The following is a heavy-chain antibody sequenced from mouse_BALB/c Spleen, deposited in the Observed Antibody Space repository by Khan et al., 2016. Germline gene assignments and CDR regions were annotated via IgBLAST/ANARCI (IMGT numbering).Heavy chain of an antibody. D-gene: IGHD2-4*01. V-gene: IGHV1-7*01. J-gene: IGHJ2*01. Sequence: QVQLQQSGAELAKPGASVKMSCKASGYTFTSYWMHWVKQRPGQGLEWIGYINPSTGYTEYNQKFKDKATLTADKSSSTAYMQLSSLTSEDSAVYYCARKEITHFDHAGHGTTLTVSS. CDR3: ARKEITHFDH. CDR2: INPSTGYT. CDR1: GYTFTSYW.